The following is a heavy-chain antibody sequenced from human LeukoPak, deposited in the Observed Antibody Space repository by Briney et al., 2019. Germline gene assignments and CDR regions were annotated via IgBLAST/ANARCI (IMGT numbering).Heavy chain of an antibody. CDR1: GYTFTGYY. D-gene: IGHD3-9*01. CDR3: ARINRAGLRYFDWLFVAGCFDY. CDR2: IDPNSGGT. J-gene: IGHJ4*02. V-gene: IGHV1-2*02. Sequence: ASVKVSCKASGYTFTGYYMHWVRQAPGQGLEWMGWIDPNSGGTNYAQKFQGRVTMTRDTSISTAYMELSRLRSDDTAVYYCARINRAGLRYFDWLFVAGCFDYWGQGTLVTVSS.